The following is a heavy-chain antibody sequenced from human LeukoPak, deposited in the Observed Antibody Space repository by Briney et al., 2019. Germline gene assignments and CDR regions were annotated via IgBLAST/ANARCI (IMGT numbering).Heavy chain of an antibody. CDR3: ATGQDSSSLADY. D-gene: IGHD6-6*01. CDR1: GYTFTSYG. V-gene: IGHV1-18*01. J-gene: IGHJ4*02. Sequence: GASVKVSCKASGYTFTSYGISWVRQAPGQGLEWMGWISAYNGNTNYAQKLQGRVTMTTDTSRSRAYMELRSLRSADTAVYYCATGQDSSSLADYSGQGTLVTVSS. CDR2: ISAYNGNT.